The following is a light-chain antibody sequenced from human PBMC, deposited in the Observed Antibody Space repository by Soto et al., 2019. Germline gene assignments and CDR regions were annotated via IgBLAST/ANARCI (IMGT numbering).Light chain of an antibody. V-gene: IGKV1-39*01. CDR1: QSIFSS. CDR3: QQSYMDPIT. CDR2: DAS. Sequence: IQMTESPSSLSASVGDRVTITGRAGQSIFSSLNWYQQRPGKAPTLLIYDASRLQSGVPSRFSGSGGGTDFTLSISSVQPEDFATYFCQQSYMDPITFGQGTRLEIK. J-gene: IGKJ5*01.